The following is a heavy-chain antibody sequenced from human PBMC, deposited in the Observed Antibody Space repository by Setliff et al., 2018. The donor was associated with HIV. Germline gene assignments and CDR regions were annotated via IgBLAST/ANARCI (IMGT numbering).Heavy chain of an antibody. V-gene: IGHV4-4*07. CDR1: GSSTTYYH. Sequence: PSETLSLTCSVSGSSTTYYHWNWIRQPAGKGLEWIGRMYYTGNTDYNPSLKSRVIMSIDTSKNQFSLRLNSVTAADTAVYYCARSVYGSGTYPLDIWGLGILVTVSS. CDR3: ARSVYGSGTYPLDI. D-gene: IGHD3-10*01. J-gene: IGHJ4*02. CDR2: MYYTGNT.